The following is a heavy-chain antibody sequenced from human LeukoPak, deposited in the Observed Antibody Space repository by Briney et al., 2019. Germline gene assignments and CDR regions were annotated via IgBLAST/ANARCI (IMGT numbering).Heavy chain of an antibody. CDR3: ARGRQDVTLIVVVMTAVSYYLDV. J-gene: IGHJ6*03. D-gene: IGHD3-22*01. CDR2: MNPSGST. V-gene: IGHV4-34*01. CDR1: GGSFSGYY. Sequence: SETLSLTCAVYGGSFSGYYWTWIRQTPEKGLEWIGEMNPSGSTNYNPSLKSRVTISVDTSKNQFSLELSSVTAADTAVYYCARGRQDVTLIVVVMTAVSYYLDVWGKGTTVTVS.